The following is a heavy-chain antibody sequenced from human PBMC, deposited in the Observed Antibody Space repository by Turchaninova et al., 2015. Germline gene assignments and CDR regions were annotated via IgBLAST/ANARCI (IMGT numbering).Heavy chain of an antibody. V-gene: IGHV4-38-2*01. D-gene: IGHD7-27*01. J-gene: IGHJ4*02. CDR3: ASLSGDLDGTDY. Sequence: QVQLQESGPGLVKPSETLSLTCGVSGYSISNGYYWGWIRQPPGTGLEWIGSMYHSGYTYYKASLKSRATILVDTFKNQFSLRLTSVTAADTAVYYCASLSGDLDGTDYWGQGTLVTVSS. CDR2: MYHSGYT. CDR1: GYSISNGYY.